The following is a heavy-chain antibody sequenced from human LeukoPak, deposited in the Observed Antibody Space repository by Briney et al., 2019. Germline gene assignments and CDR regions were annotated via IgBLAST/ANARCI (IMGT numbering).Heavy chain of an antibody. J-gene: IGHJ5*02. CDR1: GYTFTGYD. D-gene: IGHD6-13*01. V-gene: IGHV1-8*01. CDR2: VTPNSGNA. Sequence: ASVKVSFTASGYTFTGYDINWVRQATGQGLEWMGWVTPNSGNARYAQKFQGRVTMTRNTSISTAYMELSSLRLEDTAVYFCARLGSSWYGGVDPWGQGTLVTVSS. CDR3: ARLGSSWYGGVDP.